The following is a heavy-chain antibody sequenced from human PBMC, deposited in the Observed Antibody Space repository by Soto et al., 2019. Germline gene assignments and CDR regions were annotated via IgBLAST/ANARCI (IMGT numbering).Heavy chain of an antibody. V-gene: IGHV4-34*01. Sequence: SETLSLTCAVYGGSFSGYYWSWIRQPPGKGLEWIGEINHSGSTNCNPSLKSRVTISVDTSKNQFSLKLSSVTAADTAVYYCARVRYFDWLLYRKRGAFDIWGQGTMVTVSS. J-gene: IGHJ3*02. CDR1: GGSFSGYY. CDR2: INHSGST. CDR3: ARVRYFDWLLYRKRGAFDI. D-gene: IGHD3-9*01.